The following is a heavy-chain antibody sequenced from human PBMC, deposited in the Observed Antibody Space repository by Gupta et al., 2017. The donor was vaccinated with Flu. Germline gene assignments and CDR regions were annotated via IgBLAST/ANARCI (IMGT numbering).Heavy chain of an antibody. CDR1: GFTVSAYG. J-gene: IGHJ6*03. Sequence: EVQLLESGGGLVQPGGALRLSCAASGFTVSAYGMGWVRQAPGKGLEWVSTIHSTGVDTFYADSVKGRFTISRDNSKNTLSLLMTNLRADDTAVYFCAKTSAHFYMDVWGKGTTVTVSS. V-gene: IGHV3-23*01. CDR2: IHSTGVDT. CDR3: AKTSAHFYMDV.